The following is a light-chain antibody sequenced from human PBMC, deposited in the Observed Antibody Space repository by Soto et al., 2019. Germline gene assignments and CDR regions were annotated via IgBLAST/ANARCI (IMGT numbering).Light chain of an antibody. Sequence: DIVMTQSPDSLAVSLGERATINCKSSQSVFYSSNNKNYLAWYQQKPGQPPKLLINWASIRESGVPDRFSGSGSGTDFTLTISSLQAEDVAVYYCQQYYNTPLSFGGGTKVEIK. CDR3: QQYYNTPLS. V-gene: IGKV4-1*01. CDR1: QSVFYSSNNKNY. J-gene: IGKJ4*01. CDR2: WAS.